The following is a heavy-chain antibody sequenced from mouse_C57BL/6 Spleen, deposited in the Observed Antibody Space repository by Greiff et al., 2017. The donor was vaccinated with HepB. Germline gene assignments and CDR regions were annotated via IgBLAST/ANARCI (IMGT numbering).Heavy chain of an antibody. D-gene: IGHD1-1*01. V-gene: IGHV11-1*01. CDR1: GFTFSGFW. J-gene: IGHJ3*01. CDR2: INSDGSAI. CDR3: MRYQTTVGDWFAY. Sequence: EVQLVETGEGLVPPGGSRGLSCEGSGFTFSGFWMSWVRQTPGKTLEWIGDINSDGSAINYAPSIKDRFTIFRDNDKSTLYLQMSNVRSEDTATYFCMRYQTTVGDWFAYWGQGTLVTVSA.